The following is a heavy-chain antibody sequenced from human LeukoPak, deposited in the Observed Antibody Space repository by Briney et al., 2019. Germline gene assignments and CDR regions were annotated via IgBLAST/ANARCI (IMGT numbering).Heavy chain of an antibody. J-gene: IGHJ5*02. CDR1: GFTFSSYW. Sequence: PGGSLRLSCAASGFTFSSYWMHWVRQAPGKGLVWVSHIDSDGTTTNYADSVKGRFTISRDNAKNTVYLQMNSLGAEDTAVYYCAREKFHDFNLDLWGRGTLVVVSS. CDR2: IDSDGTTT. D-gene: IGHD5-24*01. V-gene: IGHV3-74*01. CDR3: AREKFHDFNLDL.